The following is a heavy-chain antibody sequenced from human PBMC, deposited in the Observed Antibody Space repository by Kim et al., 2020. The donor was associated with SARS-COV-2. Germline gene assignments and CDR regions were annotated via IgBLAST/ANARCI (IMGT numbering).Heavy chain of an antibody. V-gene: IGHV4-59*13. D-gene: IGHD3-9*01. CDR2: IYYSGNT. J-gene: IGHJ4*02. Sequence: SETLSLTCTVSGGSISSYYWSWIRQPPGKGLEWIGYIYYSGNTKYNPSLKSRVTISVDTSKNQFSLKLSSVTAAATAVYYCARGPPFGWLGYDYWGQGTLVTVSS. CDR1: GGSISSYY. CDR3: ARGPPFGWLGYDY.